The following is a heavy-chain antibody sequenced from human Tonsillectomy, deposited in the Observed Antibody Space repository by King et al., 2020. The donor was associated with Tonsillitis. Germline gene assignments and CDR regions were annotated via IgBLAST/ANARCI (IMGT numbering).Heavy chain of an antibody. CDR2: INPSGGTI. CDR1: GYTFTSYY. V-gene: IGHV1-46*03. CDR3: ARDMTIVGVVIYRGEGSTFDY. J-gene: IGHJ4*02. D-gene: IGHD3-3*01. Sequence: VQLVESGAEVKKSGASVKVSCKASGYTFTSYYMHWVRQVPGQGLEWMGIINPSGGTINYAQKFQGRVAMTRDTSTSTVYMELSSLRSEDTAMYYCARDMTIVGVVIYRGEGSTFDYWGQGTLVTVSS.